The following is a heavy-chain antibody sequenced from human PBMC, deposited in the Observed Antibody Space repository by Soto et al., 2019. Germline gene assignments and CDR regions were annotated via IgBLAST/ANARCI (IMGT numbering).Heavy chain of an antibody. Sequence: GGSLRLSCAASGFTFSSYGMHWVRQAPGKGLEWVAVIWYDGSNKYYADSVKGRFTISRDNSKNTLYLQMNSLRAEDTAVYYCARDQWIAVLYYYYYGMDVWSRGTTVTVSS. CDR1: GFTFSSYG. J-gene: IGHJ6*02. V-gene: IGHV3-33*01. CDR3: ARDQWIAVLYYYYYGMDV. D-gene: IGHD6-19*01. CDR2: IWYDGSNK.